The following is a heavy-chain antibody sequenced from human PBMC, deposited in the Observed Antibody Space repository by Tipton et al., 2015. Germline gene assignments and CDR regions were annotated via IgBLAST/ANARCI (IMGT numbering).Heavy chain of an antibody. CDR2: IYYSGTT. J-gene: IGHJ4*02. V-gene: IGHV4-39*01. CDR3: ARQVRKSGSAWYFDS. D-gene: IGHD6-19*01. CDR1: DDSMSSSSYY. Sequence: TLSLTCTVSDDSMSSSSYYWGWIRQPPGKELEWIGSIYYSGTTHYNTSLKSRVTISVDTSKSQLSLKLSSVTAADMAVCHCARQVRKSGSAWYFDSWGQGTLVAVSS.